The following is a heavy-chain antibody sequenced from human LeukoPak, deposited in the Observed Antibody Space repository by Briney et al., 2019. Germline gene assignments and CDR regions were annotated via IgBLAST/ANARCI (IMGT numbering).Heavy chain of an antibody. CDR3: AREDGSGSPITENCYYYGMDV. CDR2: IYHSGST. V-gene: IGHV4-30-2*01. Sequence: SETLSLTCTVSGGSISSGGYYWSWIRQPPGKGLEWIGYIYHSGSTYYNPSLKSRVTISVDRSKNQFSLKLSSVTAADTAVYYYAREDGSGSPITENCYYYGMDVWGQGTTVTVSS. CDR1: GGSISSGGYY. D-gene: IGHD3-10*01. J-gene: IGHJ6*02.